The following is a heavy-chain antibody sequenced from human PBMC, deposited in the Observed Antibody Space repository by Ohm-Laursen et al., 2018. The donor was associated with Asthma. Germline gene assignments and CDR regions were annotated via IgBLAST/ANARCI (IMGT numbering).Heavy chain of an antibody. CDR1: GYTFTSYY. Sequence: SSVKVSCKASGYTFTSYYMHWVRQAPGQGLEWMGIINPSGGSTSYAQKFQGRVTMTRDTSTSTVYMELSSLRSEDTAVYYCARGVWNYYGSGSYYSAAFDIWGQGTMVTVSS. J-gene: IGHJ3*02. D-gene: IGHD3-10*01. V-gene: IGHV1-46*03. CDR2: INPSGGST. CDR3: ARGVWNYYGSGSYYSAAFDI.